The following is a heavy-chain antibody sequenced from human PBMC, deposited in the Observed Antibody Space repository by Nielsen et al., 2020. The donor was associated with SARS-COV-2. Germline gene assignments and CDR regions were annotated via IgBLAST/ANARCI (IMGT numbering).Heavy chain of an antibody. D-gene: IGHD5-24*01. CDR2: ISTRSDT. V-gene: IGHV3-21*04. Sequence: GESLKISCAASGFTFSSFWMNWVRQAPGKGLEWISSISTRSDTDYAESVKGRFTISRDNAKRSVYLNMSSLRGDDTADYYCVVQMAAVLYWGQGTTVTVSS. CDR3: VVQMAAVLY. CDR1: GFTFSSFW. J-gene: IGHJ4*02.